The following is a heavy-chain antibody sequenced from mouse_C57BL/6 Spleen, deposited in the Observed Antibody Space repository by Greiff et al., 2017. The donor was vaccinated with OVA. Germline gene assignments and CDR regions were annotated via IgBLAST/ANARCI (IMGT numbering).Heavy chain of an antibody. CDR2: IDPENGDT. V-gene: IGHV14-4*01. Sequence: DVQLQESGAELVRPGASVKLSCTASGFNIKDDYMHWVKQRPEQGLEWIGWIDPENGDTEYASKFQGKATITADTSSNTAYLQLSSLTSEDTAVYYCTTDGSSYPWFAYWGQGTLVTVSA. CDR1: GFNIKDDY. CDR3: TTDGSSYPWFAY. J-gene: IGHJ3*01. D-gene: IGHD1-1*01.